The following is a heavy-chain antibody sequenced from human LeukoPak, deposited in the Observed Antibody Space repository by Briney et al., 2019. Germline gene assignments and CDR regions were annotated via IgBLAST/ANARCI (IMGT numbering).Heavy chain of an antibody. D-gene: IGHD2-21*01. Sequence: SQTLSLTCTVSGDSISSGSYYWSWIRQPAGKGREWIGRIYTSGTTDYNPSLKNRGTISVDTSKNQFSLKLSYVTAADTAVYYCASDRTLAYCGGDCYPETWGQGALVTVSS. CDR2: IYTSGTT. CDR1: GDSISSGSYY. J-gene: IGHJ5*02. V-gene: IGHV4-61*02. CDR3: ASDRTLAYCGGDCYPET.